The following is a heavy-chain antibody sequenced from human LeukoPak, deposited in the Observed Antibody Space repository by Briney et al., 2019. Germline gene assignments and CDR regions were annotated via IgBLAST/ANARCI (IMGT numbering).Heavy chain of an antibody. CDR2: MNPNSGNT. Sequence: GASVKVSCKASGYTFTSYDINWVRQATGQGLEWMGWMNPNSGNTGYAQKFQGRVTMTEDTSTDTAYMELSSLRSEDTAVYYCATEWAAARGMGYWGQGTLVTVSS. V-gene: IGHV1-8*01. D-gene: IGHD6-13*01. J-gene: IGHJ4*02. CDR3: ATEWAAARGMGY. CDR1: GYTFTSYD.